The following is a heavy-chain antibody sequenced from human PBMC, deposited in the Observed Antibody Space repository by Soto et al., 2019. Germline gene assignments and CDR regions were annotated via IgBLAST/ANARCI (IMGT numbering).Heavy chain of an antibody. CDR1: GFTFSIYA. CDR3: LKPSPTTVREACFDY. Sequence: GGSLRLPCAASGFTFSIYAMSWVRPAPGKGLEWGSAISGSGGSTYYADSVKGRFTISRDNSKNTLYLQMNSLRAEDTAVYYCLKPSPTTVREACFDYWGQGTLVTVAS. D-gene: IGHD3-10*01. V-gene: IGHV3-23*01. CDR2: ISGSGGST. J-gene: IGHJ4*02.